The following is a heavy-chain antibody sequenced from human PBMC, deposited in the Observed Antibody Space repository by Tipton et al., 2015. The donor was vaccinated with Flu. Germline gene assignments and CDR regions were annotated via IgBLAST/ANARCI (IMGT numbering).Heavy chain of an antibody. J-gene: IGHJ4*02. Sequence: SLRLSCAASGFTLRNYWMSWVRQAPGKGLEWAANIKQDGSEKYYVDSVKGRFTISRDNAKNSLYLQMNSLRAEDTAVYYCARAIGAAAAHWGQGTLVTVSS. CDR1: GFTLRNYW. D-gene: IGHD6-13*01. CDR2: IKQDGSEK. V-gene: IGHV3-7*01. CDR3: ARAIGAAAAH.